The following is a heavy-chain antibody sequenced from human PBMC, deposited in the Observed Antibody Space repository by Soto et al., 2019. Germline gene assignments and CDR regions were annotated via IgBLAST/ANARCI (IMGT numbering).Heavy chain of an antibody. CDR1: GFTFSSYA. J-gene: IGHJ4*02. V-gene: IGHV3-23*01. Sequence: EVQLLESGGGLVQPGGSLRLSCAASGFTFSSYAMSWVRQAPGKGLEWVSAISGSGGSTYYADSVKGRFTISRDNSKNTLYHQMNSLRAEDTAVYYCANPQIAAAYYFDYWGQGTLVTVSS. CDR2: ISGSGGST. D-gene: IGHD6-13*01. CDR3: ANPQIAAAYYFDY.